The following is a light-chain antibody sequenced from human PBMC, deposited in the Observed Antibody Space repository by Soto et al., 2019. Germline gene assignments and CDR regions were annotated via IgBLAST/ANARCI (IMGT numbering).Light chain of an antibody. Sequence: DIQMTQSPSTLSAFVGDRVTITCRASQNVGTWLAWYQQKPGKAPKLLIFDASTLDRGVPSRFSGSGSGTHFTFTISSLQPDDFATYFCQQYKSFSPYTFGQGTKLDLK. J-gene: IGKJ2*01. CDR3: QQYKSFSPYT. CDR2: DAS. CDR1: QNVGTW. V-gene: IGKV1-5*01.